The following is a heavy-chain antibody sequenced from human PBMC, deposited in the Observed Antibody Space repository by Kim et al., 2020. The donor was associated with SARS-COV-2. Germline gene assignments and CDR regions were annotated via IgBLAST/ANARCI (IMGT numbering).Heavy chain of an antibody. V-gene: IGHV4-59*01. Sequence: SETLSLTCTVSGGSISSYYWSWIRQPPGKGLEWIGYIYYSGSTNYNPSLKSRVTISVDTSKNQFSLKLISVTAADTSVYYCARAGCSSTSCYLDYWGQG. D-gene: IGHD2-2*01. CDR2: IYYSGST. J-gene: IGHJ4*02. CDR3: ARAGCSSTSCYLDY. CDR1: GGSISSYY.